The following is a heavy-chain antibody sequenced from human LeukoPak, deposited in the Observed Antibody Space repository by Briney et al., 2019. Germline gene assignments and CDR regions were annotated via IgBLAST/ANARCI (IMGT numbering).Heavy chain of an antibody. J-gene: IGHJ4*02. Sequence: PGGSLRLSCAASGFTFSNAWMSWIRQPPGKGLEWIGEINHSGSTNYNPSLKSRVTISVDTSKNQFSLKLSSVTAADTAVYYCARGSRAPNNDYWGQGTLVTVSS. V-gene: IGHV4-34*01. CDR1: GFTFSNAW. CDR3: ARGSRAPNNDY. CDR2: INHSGST.